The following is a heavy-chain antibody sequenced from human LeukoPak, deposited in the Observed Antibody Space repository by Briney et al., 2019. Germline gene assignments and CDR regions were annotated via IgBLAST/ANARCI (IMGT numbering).Heavy chain of an antibody. D-gene: IGHD3-10*01. Sequence: GRSLRLSCAASGFTFSSYAMHWVRQAPGKGLEWVAVISYDGSNKYYADSVKGRFTISRDNAKNSLCLQMNSLRAEDTAVYYCARDQGWFGENWFDPWGQGTLVTVSS. CDR3: ARDQGWFGENWFDP. CDR1: GFTFSSYA. J-gene: IGHJ5*02. CDR2: ISYDGSNK. V-gene: IGHV3-30-3*01.